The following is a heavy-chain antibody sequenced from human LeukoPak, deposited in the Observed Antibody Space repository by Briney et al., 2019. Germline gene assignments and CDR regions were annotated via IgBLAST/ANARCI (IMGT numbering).Heavy chain of an antibody. D-gene: IGHD4-17*01. CDR2: MKPHSGNT. J-gene: IGHJ2*01. Sequence: GASVKVSCKASGYTFTSYYMHWVRQAPGQGLEWMGWMKPHSGNTGYAQKFQGRVTMTKNTSKSTAYMELSSLRSEDTAVYYCARAGDGDYALDLWGRGTLVTVSS. V-gene: IGHV1-8*02. CDR1: GYTFTSYY. CDR3: ARAGDGDYALDL.